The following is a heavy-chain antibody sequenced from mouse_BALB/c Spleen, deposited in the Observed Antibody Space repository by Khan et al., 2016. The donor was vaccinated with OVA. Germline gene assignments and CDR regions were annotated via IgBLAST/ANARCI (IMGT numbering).Heavy chain of an antibody. D-gene: IGHD2-13*01. Sequence: EVELVESGGDLVKPGGSLKLSCAASGFTFSDYYMYWVRQTPEKRLEWVATISDGGSYTYYPDSVKGRFIISRDDAKDNLYLQMNSLKSEDSAMYNCARGYYGDPFAYWGQGTLVTVSA. CDR3: ARGYYGDPFAY. V-gene: IGHV5-4*02. J-gene: IGHJ3*01. CDR2: ISDGGSYT. CDR1: GFTFSDYY.